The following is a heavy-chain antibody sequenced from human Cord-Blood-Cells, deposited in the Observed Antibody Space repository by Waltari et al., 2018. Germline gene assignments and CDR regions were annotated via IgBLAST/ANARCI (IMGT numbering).Heavy chain of an antibody. D-gene: IGHD6-13*01. CDR2: INAGNGNT. Sequence: QVQLVQSGAEVKKPGASVKVSCKASGYTFTSYAMHWVRQAPGQRLEWMGWINAGNGNTKYSQKFQGSVTITRDTSASTAYMELSSLRSEDTAVYYCARGLDLASAGFDYWGQGTLVTVSS. V-gene: IGHV1-3*01. J-gene: IGHJ4*02. CDR3: ARGLDLASAGFDY. CDR1: GYTFTSYA.